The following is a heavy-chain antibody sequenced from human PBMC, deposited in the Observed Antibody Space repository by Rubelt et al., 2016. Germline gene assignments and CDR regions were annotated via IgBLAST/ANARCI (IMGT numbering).Heavy chain of an antibody. CDR2: ISGSGAST. CDR3: ATRYYYNLGNYSPYYFDN. V-gene: IGHV3-23*01. Sequence: GGSLRLSCAAFGFAFSSYAMGWARQAPGKGLEWVSTISGSGASTYYADSVKGRFTISRDNSKNTLYLQMHSLRVEDTAVYYCATRYYYNLGNYSPYYFDNWGQGTLVTVSS. D-gene: IGHD3-10*01. J-gene: IGHJ4*02. CDR1: GFAFSSYA.